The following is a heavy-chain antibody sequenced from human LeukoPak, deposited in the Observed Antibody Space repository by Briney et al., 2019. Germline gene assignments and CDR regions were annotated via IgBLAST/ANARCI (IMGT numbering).Heavy chain of an antibody. CDR3: ARVKKLMPEFEF. D-gene: IGHD2-2*01. CDR2: INPNSGAI. CDR1: GYTFIDFY. Sequence: PSVKVSCKASGYTFIDFYIHWVRQAPGQGLEWMGWINPNSGAIKYSQKFQGRVSMTRDTSITTVYMDLSSLRSDDTAVYYCARVKKLMPEFEFWGQGTLVTVSS. J-gene: IGHJ4*02. V-gene: IGHV1-2*02.